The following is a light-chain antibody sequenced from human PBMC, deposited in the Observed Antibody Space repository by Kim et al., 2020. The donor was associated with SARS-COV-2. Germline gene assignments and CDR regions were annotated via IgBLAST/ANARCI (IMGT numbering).Light chain of an antibody. Sequence: EIVLTQSPGTLSLSPGERATLSCKASQSVSNNLLAWYQQKPGQAPRVLIYGASSRATGTPDRFSGSGSETDFTLTISRLEPEDFAMYFCQQYGSSPPTFGRGTKVDIK. CDR3: QQYGSSPPT. CDR2: GAS. J-gene: IGKJ3*01. V-gene: IGKV3-20*01. CDR1: QSVSNNL.